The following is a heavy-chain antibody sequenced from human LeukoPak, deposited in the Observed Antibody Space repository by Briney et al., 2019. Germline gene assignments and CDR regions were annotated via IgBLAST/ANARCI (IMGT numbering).Heavy chain of an antibody. CDR2: IYTSGST. J-gene: IGHJ4*02. D-gene: IGHD3-3*01. Sequence: SETLSLTCTVSGGSISSYYWSWIRQPAGKGLEWLGRIYTSGSTNYNPSLKSRVTMSVDTSKNQFSLKLSSVTAADTAVYYCARDDFWSGLYYFDYWGQGTLVTVSS. V-gene: IGHV4-4*07. CDR3: ARDDFWSGLYYFDY. CDR1: GGSISSYY.